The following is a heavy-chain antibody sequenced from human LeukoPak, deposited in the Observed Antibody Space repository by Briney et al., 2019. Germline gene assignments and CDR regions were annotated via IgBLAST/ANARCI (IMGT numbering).Heavy chain of an antibody. CDR1: GFTFSRYA. Sequence: GGSLRLSCAASGFTFSRYAMSWVRQAPGKGLEWVSRITDDGSSTNYADSVKGRFTISRDKSKNTLYLQMNSLRAEDTAIYYCARDKENTVMVKSIGYWGQGTLVTVSS. CDR3: ARDKENTVMVKSIGY. D-gene: IGHD5-18*01. J-gene: IGHJ4*02. V-gene: IGHV3-23*01. CDR2: ITDDGSST.